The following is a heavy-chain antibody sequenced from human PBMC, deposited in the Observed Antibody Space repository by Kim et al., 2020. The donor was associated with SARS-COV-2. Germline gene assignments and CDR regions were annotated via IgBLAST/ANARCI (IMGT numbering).Heavy chain of an antibody. CDR2: IYYDGSNK. CDR1: GFTFRNYG. Sequence: GGSLRLSCAASGFTFRNYGMHWVRQAPGKGLEWVALIYYDGSNKYYSDSVKGRFIISRDNSKNTLYLQMNSLRADDTAVYYCATLVRGSGWYSDYWGQGTLVTVSS. D-gene: IGHD6-19*01. CDR3: ATLVRGSGWYSDY. J-gene: IGHJ4*02. V-gene: IGHV3-33*01.